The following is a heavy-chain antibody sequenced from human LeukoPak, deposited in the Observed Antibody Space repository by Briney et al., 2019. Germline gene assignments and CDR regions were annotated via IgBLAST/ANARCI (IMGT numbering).Heavy chain of an antibody. Sequence: PSETLSLTCTLSGGSISTYYWSWVRQPPGKGLEWIGYIYYAGSTDYNPSLKSRVTMSVDTSKNQFSLKLSSVTAADTAVYSCARGSVRGEFDPWGQGTLVTVSS. J-gene: IGHJ5*02. CDR1: GGSISTYY. CDR2: IYYAGST. CDR3: ARGSVRGEFDP. D-gene: IGHD3-10*01. V-gene: IGHV4-59*01.